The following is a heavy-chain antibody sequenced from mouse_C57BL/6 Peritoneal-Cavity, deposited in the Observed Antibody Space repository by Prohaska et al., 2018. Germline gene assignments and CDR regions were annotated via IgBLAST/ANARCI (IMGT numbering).Heavy chain of an antibody. CDR3: ARPSYSNYVDY. Sequence: ISLVQSGPVLKNPGATVNLSCNASGYTFPTSAMSCVKQAPGNGLKWMGWINTYSGVPTYADDFKGRFAFSLETSASTAYLQINNLKNEDTATYFCARPSYSNYVDYWGQGTTLTVSS. CDR1: GYTFPTSA. D-gene: IGHD2-5*01. CDR2: INTYSGVP. J-gene: IGHJ2*01. V-gene: IGHV9-3*01.